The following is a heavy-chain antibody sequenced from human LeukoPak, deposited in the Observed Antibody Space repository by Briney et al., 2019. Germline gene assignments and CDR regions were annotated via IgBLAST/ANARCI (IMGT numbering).Heavy chain of an antibody. J-gene: IGHJ6*03. CDR3: ARASGSSGHYYYYMDV. D-gene: IGHD6-13*01. V-gene: IGHV4-59*01. CDR1: GGSINNYY. Sequence: SETLSLTCTVSGGSINNYYWYWMRQPPGKGLEWIGYVWYSGTTKYNPSLKSRVTISVDTSKNQFSLKLNYVTAAGTAVYYCARASGSSGHYYYYMDVWGKGTTVTVSS. CDR2: VWYSGTT.